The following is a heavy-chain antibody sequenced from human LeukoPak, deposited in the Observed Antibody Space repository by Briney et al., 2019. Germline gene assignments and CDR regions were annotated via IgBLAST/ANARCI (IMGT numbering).Heavy chain of an antibody. CDR1: GFTLSNAW. V-gene: IGHV3-15*01. J-gene: IGHJ4*02. CDR3: TTYRGIAARPLFDF. D-gene: IGHD6-6*01. Sequence: PGGSLRLSCAASGFTLSNAWMGGVRQAAGKGLEWIGRIKSKTDGGTTDYAARVKGRVTISRDDSKNTLDLHLSTLRSDDTAEYYCTTYRGIAARPLFDFWGQGILVTVSS. CDR2: IKSKTDGGTT.